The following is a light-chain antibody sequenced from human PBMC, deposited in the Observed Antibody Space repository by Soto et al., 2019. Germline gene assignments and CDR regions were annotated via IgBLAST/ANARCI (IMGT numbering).Light chain of an antibody. CDR2: EVS. J-gene: IGLJ1*01. V-gene: IGLV2-14*01. CDR1: ISDVGGYKY. CDR3: SSYTSSSTLDV. Sequence: QSVLTQPASVCGSPGQSVTISCTGTISDVGGYKYVSWYQQHPGKATKLMIYEVSNRPSGVSNRFSGSKSGNTASLTISGLQAEDEADYYCSSYTSSSTLDVFGTGTTVTV.